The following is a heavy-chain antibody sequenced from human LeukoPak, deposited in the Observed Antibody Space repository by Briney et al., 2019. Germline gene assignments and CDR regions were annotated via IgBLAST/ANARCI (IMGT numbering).Heavy chain of an antibody. CDR3: AGARWSYYRDAFDI. D-gene: IGHD3-10*01. CDR2: INHSGST. Sequence: PSETLSLTCAVYGGSFSGYYWSWIRQPPGKGLEWIGEINHSGSTNYNPSLKSRVTISVDTSKNQFSLKLSSVTAADTAVYYRAGARWSYYRDAFDIWGQGTMVTVSS. CDR1: GGSFSGYY. J-gene: IGHJ3*02. V-gene: IGHV4-34*01.